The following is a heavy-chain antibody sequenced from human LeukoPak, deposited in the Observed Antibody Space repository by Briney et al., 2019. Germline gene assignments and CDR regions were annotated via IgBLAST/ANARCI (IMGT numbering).Heavy chain of an antibody. CDR2: ISSSGSTK. CDR3: ARCISGSYSGGFDY. Sequence: GGSLRLSCAASGFTFSSYGMHWVRQAPGKGLEWVSYISSSGSTKYYADSVKGRFTISRDNAKNSLYLQMNSLRAEDTAVYYCARCISGSYSGGFDYWGQGTLVTVSS. D-gene: IGHD1-26*01. V-gene: IGHV3-48*04. J-gene: IGHJ4*02. CDR1: GFTFSSYG.